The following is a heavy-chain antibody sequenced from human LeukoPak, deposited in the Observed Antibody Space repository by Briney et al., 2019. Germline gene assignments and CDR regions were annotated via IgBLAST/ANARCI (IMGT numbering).Heavy chain of an antibody. CDR2: ISGSGGST. J-gene: IGHJ4*02. CDR3: AKDPRKLGYCSSTSCYIW. V-gene: IGHV3-23*01. CDR1: GFTFSSYA. Sequence: GGSLRLSCAASGFTFSSYAMSWVRQAPGKGLEGVSAISGSGGSTYYADSVKGRFTISRDNSKNTLYLQMNSLRAEDTAVYYCAKDPRKLGYCSSTSCYIWWGQGTLVTVSS. D-gene: IGHD2-2*02.